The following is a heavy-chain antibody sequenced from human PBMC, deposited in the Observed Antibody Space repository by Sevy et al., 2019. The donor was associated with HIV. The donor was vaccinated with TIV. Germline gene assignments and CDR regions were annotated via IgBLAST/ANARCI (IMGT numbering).Heavy chain of an antibody. V-gene: IGHV3-48*02. D-gene: IGHD1-26*01. CDR1: GFTFSSYS. J-gene: IGHJ6*02. CDR2: ISSSSSTI. CDR3: ARSLLKGGSYYYYYGMDV. Sequence: GGSLRLSCAASGFTFSSYSMNWVRQAPGKGLEWVSYISSSSSTIYYADSVKDRFTISRDNAKNSLYLQMNSLRDEDTAVYYCARSLLKGGSYYYYYGMDVWGQGTTVTVSS.